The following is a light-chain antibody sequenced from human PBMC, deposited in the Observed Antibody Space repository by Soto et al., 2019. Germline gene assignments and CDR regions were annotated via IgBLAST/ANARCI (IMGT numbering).Light chain of an antibody. J-gene: IGLJ1*01. CDR3: CSYTNSDSYV. CDR1: SSDVGRHNL. Sequence: QSALTQPASVSGSPGQSITVSCTGTSSDVGRHNLVSWFQQHPDKVPKLIIHDVFSRPAGVSDRFSGSKSGNVASLTISGLQADDDADYYCCSYTNSDSYVFGTGTKVTVL. CDR2: DVF. V-gene: IGLV2-14*03.